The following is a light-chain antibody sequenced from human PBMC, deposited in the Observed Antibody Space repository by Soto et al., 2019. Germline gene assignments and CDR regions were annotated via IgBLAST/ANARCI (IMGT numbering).Light chain of an antibody. V-gene: IGLV2-8*01. Sequence: QSVLTQPPSASGSPGLSVSISCTGTENDIGVSDFVSWYQHHPGKAPRRIIYEVVQRPSGVPDRFSGSKAGNTASLTVSGLQAAGEADYFCKSYAGSNTYVFGSGTKVTVL. J-gene: IGLJ1*01. CDR1: ENDIGVSDF. CDR2: EVV. CDR3: KSYAGSNTYV.